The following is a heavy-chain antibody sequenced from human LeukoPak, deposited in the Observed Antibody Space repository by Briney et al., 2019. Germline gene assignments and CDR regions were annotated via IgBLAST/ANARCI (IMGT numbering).Heavy chain of an antibody. CDR1: GFLFSNYS. Sequence: GESLRLSCAASGFLFSNYSMIWVRQAPGKGLEWVSSMTNTGKYIYYADSVKGRFTISRDNAKNTVYLQMNSLRIEDTAVYYCARERVAYDGLATYYKGLDYWSQGTLVTVSS. CDR3: ARERVAYDGLATYYKGLDY. D-gene: IGHD3-10*01. CDR2: MTNTGKYI. J-gene: IGHJ4*02. V-gene: IGHV3-21*01.